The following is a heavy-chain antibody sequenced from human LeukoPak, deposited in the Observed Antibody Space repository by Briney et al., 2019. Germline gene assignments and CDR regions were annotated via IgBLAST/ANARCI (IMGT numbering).Heavy chain of an antibody. J-gene: IGHJ4*01. CDR3: AGGGSGYDTECDY. V-gene: IGHV1-8*01. CDR1: GYTFTSYD. CDR2: MNPNSGNT. Sequence: ASVNVSCKASGYTFTSYDINWVRQATGRGLEWMGWMNPNSGNTGYAQKFQGRVTMTRNTSISTAYMELSSLRSEDTAVYYCAGGGSGYDTECDYWGQGTLVTVSS. D-gene: IGHD5-12*01.